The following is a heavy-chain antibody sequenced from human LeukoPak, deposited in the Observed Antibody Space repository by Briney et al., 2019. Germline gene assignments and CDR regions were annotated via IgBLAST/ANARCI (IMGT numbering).Heavy chain of an antibody. CDR2: IYYSGSN. D-gene: IGHD2-15*01. V-gene: IGHV4-59*01. J-gene: IGHJ6*03. CDR3: ARASPGFSRIPYYYYYCYMDV. CDR1: GGSISSYY. Sequence: SETLSLTCTVSGGSISSYYWSWIRQPPGKGLEWIWYIYYSGSNNYNPSLKNRLTILVDTYKKQFSLKLGSVTAADTAVYYWARASPGFSRIPYYYYYCYMDVWGKGTTVTVSS.